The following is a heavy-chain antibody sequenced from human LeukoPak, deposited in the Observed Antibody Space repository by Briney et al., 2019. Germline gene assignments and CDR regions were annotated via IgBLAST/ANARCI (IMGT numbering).Heavy chain of an antibody. Sequence: GASVKVSCKASGYTFTGYYMHWVRQAPGQGLEWMGWINPNGGGTNYAQKFQGRVTMTRDTSISTAYMELSRLRSDDTAVYYCARDSPYYGSSSYNWFDPWGQGTLVTVSS. V-gene: IGHV1-2*02. J-gene: IGHJ5*02. CDR3: ARDSPYYGSSSYNWFDP. D-gene: IGHD3-10*01. CDR1: GYTFTGYY. CDR2: INPNGGGT.